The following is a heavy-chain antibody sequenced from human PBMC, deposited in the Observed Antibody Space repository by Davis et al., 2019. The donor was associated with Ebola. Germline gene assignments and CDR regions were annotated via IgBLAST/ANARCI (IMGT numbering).Heavy chain of an antibody. D-gene: IGHD6-13*01. V-gene: IGHV3-21*01. CDR1: GFDFSSYT. CDR3: ARGSDSSWVYFDY. Sequence: GGSLRLSCAASGFDFSSYTINWVRQAPGKGLEWVSSISSGANYIYDAASVRGRFTISRDNAKNSLYLQMNSLRGEDTAVYYCARGSDSSWVYFDYWGQGTLVTVSS. J-gene: IGHJ4*02. CDR2: ISSGANYI.